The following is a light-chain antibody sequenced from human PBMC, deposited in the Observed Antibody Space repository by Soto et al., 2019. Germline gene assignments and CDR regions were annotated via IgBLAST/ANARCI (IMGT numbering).Light chain of an antibody. Sequence: DIQMTQSPSTLSASVGDRVTSTCRASQSTSSWLAWYQQKPGKAPKLLIYDASSLESGVPSRFSGSGSGTEFTLTISSLQPDDFATYYCQQYNSYSWTFGQGTKVDIK. CDR2: DAS. CDR3: QQYNSYSWT. J-gene: IGKJ1*01. CDR1: QSTSSW. V-gene: IGKV1-5*01.